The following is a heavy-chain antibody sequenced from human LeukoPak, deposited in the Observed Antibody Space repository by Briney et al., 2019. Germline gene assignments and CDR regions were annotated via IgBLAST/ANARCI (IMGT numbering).Heavy chain of an antibody. Sequence: GGSLRLSCAASGSTVTGSYMTWVRQAPGKGLEWVSIIYRGGGTSYANSVRGRFTVSRDNSKNTLYLQMNSLRAEDTAVYYCARGASPDVWGKGTTVTVSS. CDR3: ARGASPDV. J-gene: IGHJ6*04. V-gene: IGHV3-53*01. CDR1: GSTVTGSY. D-gene: IGHD3-16*01. CDR2: IYRGGGT.